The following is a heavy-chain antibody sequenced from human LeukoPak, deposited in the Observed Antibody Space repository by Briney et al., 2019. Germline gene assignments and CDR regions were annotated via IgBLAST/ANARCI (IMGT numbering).Heavy chain of an antibody. CDR3: ARVNRENVSGVFMIA. J-gene: IGHJ6*02. CDR2: INPSGVTT. Sequence: VASVKVSSEASGDTLSSYVMNWVLQAPGQGLEWMGIINPSGVTTTYAQKFQGRVTMTRDTSTSTVYVELSSLRSEDTAVYYCARVNRENVSGVFMIAWGQGTTVTVSS. V-gene: IGHV1-46*01. CDR1: GDTLSSYV. D-gene: IGHD3-16*01.